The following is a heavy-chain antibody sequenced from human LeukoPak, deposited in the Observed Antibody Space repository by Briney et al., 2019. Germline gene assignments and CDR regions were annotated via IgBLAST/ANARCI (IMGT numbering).Heavy chain of an antibody. CDR1: GFTFSSYE. CDR3: ARCVHYYYYYMDV. CDR2: ISSSGSTI. D-gene: IGHD5/OR15-5a*01. J-gene: IGHJ6*03. Sequence: GGSLRLSCAASGFTFSSYEMNWVRQAPGKGLEWVSYISSSGSTIYYADSVKGRFTISRDNAKNSLYLQMNSLRAEDTAVYYCARCVHYYYYYMDVWGKGTTVTVSS. V-gene: IGHV3-48*03.